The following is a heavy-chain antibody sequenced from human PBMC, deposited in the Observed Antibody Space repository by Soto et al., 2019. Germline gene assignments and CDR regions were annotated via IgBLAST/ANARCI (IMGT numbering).Heavy chain of an antibody. Sequence: PGGSLRLSCAASGFTFSSYGMTWVRQAPGKGLEWVSFSSATGAGTYYADSVKGRFTISRDNSKNTLYLQMSSLRAGDTAVYYFAKDRRGGGNYGFYSDLGDQGALVTISS. V-gene: IGHV3-23*01. CDR1: GFTFSSYG. J-gene: IGHJ5*02. D-gene: IGHD1-7*01. CDR3: AKDRRGGGNYGFYSDL. CDR2: SSATGAGT.